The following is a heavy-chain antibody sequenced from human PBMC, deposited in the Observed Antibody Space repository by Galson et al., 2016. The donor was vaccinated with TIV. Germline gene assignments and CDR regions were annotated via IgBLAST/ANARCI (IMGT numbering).Heavy chain of an antibody. J-gene: IGHJ4*02. CDR2: IDPSGGTT. Sequence: SVKVSCKASGYRFTGYYLHWVRQAPGQGPQWMGIIDPSGGTTTYAQKFQDRLAMTRDTSTSTAYMELRSLKSEDTAIYYCATFNGARGIFDYWGQGTLVTVSS. V-gene: IGHV1-46*01. CDR3: ATFNGARGIFDY. D-gene: IGHD2-8*01. CDR1: GYRFTGYY.